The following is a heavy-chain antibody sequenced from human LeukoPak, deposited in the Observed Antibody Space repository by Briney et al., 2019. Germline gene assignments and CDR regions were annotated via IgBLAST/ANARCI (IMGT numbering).Heavy chain of an antibody. Sequence: GGSLRLSCAASGFTFSSYAMSWVRQAPGKGLEWVSAISGSGGSTYYADSVKGRFTISRDNSKNTLYLQMNSLRAEDTAVYYCAKTRWGNYPMSEGYGTDVWGQGTTVTVSS. CDR2: ISGSGGST. CDR3: AKTRWGNYPMSEGYGTDV. J-gene: IGHJ6*02. V-gene: IGHV3-23*01. D-gene: IGHD3-10*02. CDR1: GFTFSSYA.